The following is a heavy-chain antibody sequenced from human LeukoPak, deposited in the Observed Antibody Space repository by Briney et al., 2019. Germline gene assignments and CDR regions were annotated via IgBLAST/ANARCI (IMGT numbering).Heavy chain of an antibody. V-gene: IGHV1-69*06. D-gene: IGHD3-9*01. CDR1: GGTFSSYA. Sequence: SVKVSCKASGGTFSSYAISWVRQAPGQGLEWMGGIIPIFGTANYAQKFQGRVTITADKSTSTAYMELSSLRSEDTAVYYCARSLRHYDILTGYFDYWGQGTLVTVSS. J-gene: IGHJ4*02. CDR2: IIPIFGTA. CDR3: ARSLRHYDILTGYFDY.